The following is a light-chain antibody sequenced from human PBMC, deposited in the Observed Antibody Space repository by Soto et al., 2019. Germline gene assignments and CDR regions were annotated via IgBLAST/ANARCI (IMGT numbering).Light chain of an antibody. CDR1: QTISSW. Sequence: DIQMTQSPSTLSGSVGDRVTITCRASQTISSWLAWYQQKPGKAHKLLIYKASTLKSGVPSRFSSSGSGTEFSLTISSLQPDDFAAYSCQHYNSYSEAFGQGTKVELK. V-gene: IGKV1-5*03. J-gene: IGKJ1*01. CDR2: KAS. CDR3: QHYNSYSEA.